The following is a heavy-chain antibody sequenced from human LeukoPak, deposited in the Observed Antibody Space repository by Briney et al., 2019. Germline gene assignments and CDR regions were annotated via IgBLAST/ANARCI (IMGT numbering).Heavy chain of an antibody. V-gene: IGHV3-43*01. CDR1: GFVFEDYT. D-gene: IGHD3-10*01. Sequence: GGSLRLSCAASGFVFEDYTMHWVRQAPGKGLEWVSVITWDGESTYYADSVKGRFTISRDNSKKSLHLQMNSLRTEDTALYYCVEDMGGYGVNLGADYWGQGTLVTVSS. CDR3: VEDMGGYGVNLGADY. CDR2: ITWDGEST. J-gene: IGHJ4*02.